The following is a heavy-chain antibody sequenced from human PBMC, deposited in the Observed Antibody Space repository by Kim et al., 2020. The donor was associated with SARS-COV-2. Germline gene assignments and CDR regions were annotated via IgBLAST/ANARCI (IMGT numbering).Heavy chain of an antibody. CDR1: GFTFDDYA. Sequence: GGSLRLSCAASGFTFDDYAMHWVRQVPGKGLDWVSLITGDGGSTYYADSVKGRFTISRDNNKNSLYLQMNSLRTEDTALYYCAKGLFRGVVIRDVFDIWGQGTKVTVSS. CDR2: ITGDGGST. D-gene: IGHD3-10*01. CDR3: AKGLFRGVVIRDVFDI. V-gene: IGHV3-43*02. J-gene: IGHJ3*02.